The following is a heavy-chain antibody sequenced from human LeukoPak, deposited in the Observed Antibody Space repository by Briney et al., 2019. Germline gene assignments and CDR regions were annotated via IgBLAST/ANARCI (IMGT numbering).Heavy chain of an antibody. V-gene: IGHV4-59*08. D-gene: IGHD3-22*01. CDR2: IFYTGST. CDR1: VDTLCRYY. J-gene: IGHJ2*01. Sequence: SETLSLTCTVSVDTLCRYYWSCMRQPPGKGLEWIGYIFYTGSTKYNPSLKSRVTISVDTSENQISLRLRSVTAADTAVYYCARRDYYDTTWMGWYFDLWGRGTLVTVSS. CDR3: ARRDYYDTTWMGWYFDL.